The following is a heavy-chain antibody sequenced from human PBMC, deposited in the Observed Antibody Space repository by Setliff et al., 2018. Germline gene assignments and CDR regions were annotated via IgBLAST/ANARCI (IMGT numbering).Heavy chain of an antibody. CDR2: IIPMFGTP. V-gene: IGHV1-69*05. Sequence: VASVKVSCKASGDTFSSYAISWVRQAPGQGLEWMGGIIPMFGTPAYAQKFQDRVTITTDESTSTAYMELDSLRSEDTAVYYCARSPAVLGIVYLDPWGQGTLVTVSS. CDR3: ARSPAVLGIVYLDP. J-gene: IGHJ5*02. D-gene: IGHD2-15*01. CDR1: GDTFSSYA.